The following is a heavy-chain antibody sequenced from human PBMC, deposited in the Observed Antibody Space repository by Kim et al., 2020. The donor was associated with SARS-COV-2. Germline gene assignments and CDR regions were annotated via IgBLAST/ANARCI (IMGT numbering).Heavy chain of an antibody. D-gene: IGHD2-21*01. Sequence: GGSLRLSCAASGFTFSTYAMSWVRQAPGKGLEWVSSIGGRGVSTYYADSVKGRFTISRDNSKNTLFLQMNNLRAEDRAVYFCAKRREPVVVVAPDDSWGQGTQVTVSS. CDR3: AKRREPVVVVAPDDS. J-gene: IGHJ4*02. V-gene: IGHV3-23*01. CDR2: IGGRGVST. CDR1: GFTFSTYA.